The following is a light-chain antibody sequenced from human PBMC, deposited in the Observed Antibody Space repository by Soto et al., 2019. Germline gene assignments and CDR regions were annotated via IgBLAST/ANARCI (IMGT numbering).Light chain of an antibody. CDR3: QSYDSSLSAYVV. Sequence: QLVLTQPPSVSGAPGQRVTISCTGSSSNIGAGYDVHWYQQLPGTAPKLLIYGNSNRPSGVPDRFSGSKSGTSASLGITGLQAEDEADYYCQSYDSSLSAYVVFGGGTKLTVL. CDR2: GNS. J-gene: IGLJ2*01. V-gene: IGLV1-40*01. CDR1: SSNIGAGYD.